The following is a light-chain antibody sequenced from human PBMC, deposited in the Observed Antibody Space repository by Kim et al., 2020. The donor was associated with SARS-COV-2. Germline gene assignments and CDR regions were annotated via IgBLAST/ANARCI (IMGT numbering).Light chain of an antibody. CDR2: EDS. CDR3: YSTDSSGNHWV. V-gene: IGLV3-10*01. CDR1: ALPKKY. J-gene: IGLJ3*02. Sequence: SPGQTARITCSGDALPKKYAYGYQQKSGQAPVLVIYEDSKRPSGIPERFSGSSSGTMATLTISGAQVEDEADYYCYSTDSSGNHWVFGGGTKLTVL.